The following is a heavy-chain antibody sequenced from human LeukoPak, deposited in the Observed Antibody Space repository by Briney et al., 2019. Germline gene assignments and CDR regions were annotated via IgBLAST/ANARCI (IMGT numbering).Heavy chain of an antibody. CDR3: SREQDGYIDY. Sequence: GGSLRLSSTASGFTIGDYAMSWFRQAPGKGLEWVGFIRSKADGGTTEHAASVKGRFIISRNDSKSIAYLQMNSLKTEDTAVYYCSREQDGYIDYWGQGDPVTVSS. CDR2: IRSKADGGTT. V-gene: IGHV3-49*03. D-gene: IGHD5-24*01. CDR1: GFTIGDYA. J-gene: IGHJ4*02.